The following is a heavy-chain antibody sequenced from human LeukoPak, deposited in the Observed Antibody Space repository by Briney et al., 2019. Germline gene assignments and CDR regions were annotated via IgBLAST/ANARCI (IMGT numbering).Heavy chain of an antibody. J-gene: IGHJ5*02. D-gene: IGHD2-21*02. Sequence: GGSLRLSCAASGFTFSSYAMHWVRQAPGKGLEWVAVISYDRSNKYYADSVKGRFTISRDNSKNTLYLQMNSLRAEDTAVYYCAKDCGGDCYNWFDPWGQGTLVTVSS. CDR2: ISYDRSNK. CDR3: AKDCGGDCYNWFDP. CDR1: GFTFSSYA. V-gene: IGHV3-30-3*01.